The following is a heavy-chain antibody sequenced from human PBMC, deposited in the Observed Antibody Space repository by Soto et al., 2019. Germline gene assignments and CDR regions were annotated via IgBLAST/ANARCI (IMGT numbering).Heavy chain of an antibody. J-gene: IGHJ5*02. CDR3: AHGHDILTGLSGWFDP. Sequence: QITLKESGPTLVKPTQTLTLTCTFSGFSLSTSGVGVGWIRQPPGKALEWLALIYWDDDKRYSPSLKSRLTITKDTSKNQVVLTMTNMDPVDTATYYRAHGHDILTGLSGWFDPWGQGTLVTVSS. D-gene: IGHD3-9*01. CDR1: GFSLSTSGVG. V-gene: IGHV2-5*02. CDR2: IYWDDDK.